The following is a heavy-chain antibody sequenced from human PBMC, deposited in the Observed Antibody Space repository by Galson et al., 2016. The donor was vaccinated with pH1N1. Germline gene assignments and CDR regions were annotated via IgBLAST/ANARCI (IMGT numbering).Heavy chain of an antibody. J-gene: IGHJ4*02. Sequence: ETLSLTCTVSGDSITSYYWNWIRQPPGKGLEWIGFIYKSVTTNYNPSLKRRVTISVDTSKNQFSLKLSSVTAAATAVYYCARHAWDYGDYVGGEYDSWGQGTLVTVSP. CDR3: ARHAWDYGDYVGGEYDS. CDR1: GDSITSYY. D-gene: IGHD4-17*01. CDR2: IYKSVTT. V-gene: IGHV4-59*08.